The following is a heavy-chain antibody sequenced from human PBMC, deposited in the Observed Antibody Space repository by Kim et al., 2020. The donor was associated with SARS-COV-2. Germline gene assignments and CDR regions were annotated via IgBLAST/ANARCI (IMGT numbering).Heavy chain of an antibody. J-gene: IGHJ4*02. Sequence: SETLSLTCAVYGGSFSGYYWSWIRQPPGKGLEWIGEINHSGSTNYNPSLKSRVTISVDTSKNQFSLKLSSVTAADTAVYYCAREGIVGATGYYWGQGTLV. V-gene: IGHV4-34*01. CDR3: AREGIVGATGYY. CDR2: INHSGST. CDR1: GGSFSGYY. D-gene: IGHD1-26*01.